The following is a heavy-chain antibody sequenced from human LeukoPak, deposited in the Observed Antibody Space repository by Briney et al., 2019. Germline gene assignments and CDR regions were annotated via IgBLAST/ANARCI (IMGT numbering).Heavy chain of an antibody. J-gene: IGHJ4*02. D-gene: IGHD6-19*01. CDR1: GGSFSGYY. Sequence: SSETLSLTCAVYGGSFSGYYWSWIRQPPGKGLEWIGEINHSGSTNYNPSLKSRVTISVDTSKNQFSLKLSSVIAADTAVYYCARGHEAAGTGFDYWGQGTLVTVSS. V-gene: IGHV4-34*01. CDR3: ARGHEAAGTGFDY. CDR2: INHSGST.